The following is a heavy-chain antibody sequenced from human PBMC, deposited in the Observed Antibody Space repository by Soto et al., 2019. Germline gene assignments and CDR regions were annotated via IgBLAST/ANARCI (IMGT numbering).Heavy chain of an antibody. CDR1: GGSISTYY. V-gene: IGHV4-59*01. Sequence: SETLSLTCTVSGGSISTYYWSWIRQPPGKGLEWIGYIHYSGSTGFNPSLKSRVTISADTSKNQFSLRLSSVTAADTAVYYCARRGSHYFYYMDVWGEGTTVTVSS. D-gene: IGHD3-10*01. J-gene: IGHJ6*03. CDR3: ARRGSHYFYYMDV. CDR2: IHYSGST.